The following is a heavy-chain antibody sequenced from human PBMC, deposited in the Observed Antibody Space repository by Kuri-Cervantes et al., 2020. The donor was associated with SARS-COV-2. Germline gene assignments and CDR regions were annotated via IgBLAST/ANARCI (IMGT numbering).Heavy chain of an antibody. V-gene: IGHV4-39*02. Sequence: GSLRLSCTVSGGSISSSSYYWGWLRQPPGKGLEWIGSIYHSGTTYYNPSLKSRVTLSVDTSKNHFSLRLSSLTAADAAVYYCATLPGRGDYYTSGTVSDNWGQGTLVTVSS. CDR3: ATLPGRGDYYTSGTVSDN. CDR2: IYHSGTT. J-gene: IGHJ4*02. D-gene: IGHD3-10*01. CDR1: GGSISSSSYY.